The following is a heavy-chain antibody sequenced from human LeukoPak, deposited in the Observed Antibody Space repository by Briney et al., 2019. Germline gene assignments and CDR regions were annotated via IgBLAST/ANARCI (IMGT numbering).Heavy chain of an antibody. CDR2: INHSGST. Sequence: SETLSLTCTVSGGSISSYYWSWIRQPPGKGLEWIGEINHSGSTNYNPSLKSRVTISVDTSKNQFSLKLSSVTAADTAVYYCARLRDGYHYFDYWGQGTLVTVSS. CDR3: ARLRDGYHYFDY. CDR1: GGSISSYY. D-gene: IGHD5-24*01. J-gene: IGHJ4*02. V-gene: IGHV4-34*01.